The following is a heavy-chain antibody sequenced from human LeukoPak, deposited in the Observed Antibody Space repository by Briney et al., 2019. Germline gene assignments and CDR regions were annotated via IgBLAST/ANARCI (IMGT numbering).Heavy chain of an antibody. CDR1: GFTFSNYA. Sequence: GGSLRLSCAASGFTFSNYAMHWVRQAPGKGLEYVSAISSNGGITYYANSVEGRFTISRDNSKNMLHLQMGSLRAEDVAVYYCARDQLILSYYYGMDVWGQGTTVTVSS. CDR2: ISSNGGIT. V-gene: IGHV3-64*01. CDR3: ARDQLILSYYYGMDV. J-gene: IGHJ6*02. D-gene: IGHD2-15*01.